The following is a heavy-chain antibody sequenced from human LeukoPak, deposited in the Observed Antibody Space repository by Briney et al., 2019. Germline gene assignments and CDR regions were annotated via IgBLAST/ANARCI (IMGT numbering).Heavy chain of an antibody. D-gene: IGHD2-15*01. J-gene: IGHJ6*03. V-gene: IGHV5-51*01. Sequence: GESLKISCKGSGYSFTSYWIGWVRQTPGKGLEWMGIIYPGDSDTRYSPSFQGQVTISADKSISTAYLQWSSLKASDTAMYYCARRAAKGYYYYYYMDVWGKGTTVTVSS. CDR2: IYPGDSDT. CDR1: GYSFTSYW. CDR3: ARRAAKGYYYYYYMDV.